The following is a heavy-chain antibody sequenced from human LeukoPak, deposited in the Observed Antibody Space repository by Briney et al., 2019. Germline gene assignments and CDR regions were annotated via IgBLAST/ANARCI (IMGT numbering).Heavy chain of an antibody. V-gene: IGHV3-30*18. J-gene: IGHJ4*02. CDR1: GFTFSSYG. CDR3: AKDLSYYYDSSGSQPGY. CDR2: ISYDGSNK. Sequence: PGGSLRLSCAASGFTFSSYGMHWVRQAPGKGLEWVAVISYDGSNKYYADSVKGRFTISRDNSKNTLYLQMNSLRAEDTAVYYCAKDLSYYYDSSGSQPGYWGQGTLVTVSS. D-gene: IGHD3-22*01.